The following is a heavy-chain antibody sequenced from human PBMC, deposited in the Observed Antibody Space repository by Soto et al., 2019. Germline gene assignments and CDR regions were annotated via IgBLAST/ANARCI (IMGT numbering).Heavy chain of an antibody. Sequence: SETLSLTCTVSGGSISSGGYYWSWIRQHPGKGLEWIGYIYYSGSTYYNPSLKSRVTISVDTSKNQFSLKLSSVTAADTAVYYCARGGAVRGVIMGTFGYWGQGTLVTVSS. J-gene: IGHJ4*02. D-gene: IGHD3-10*01. V-gene: IGHV4-31*03. CDR1: GGSISSGGYY. CDR2: IYYSGST. CDR3: ARGGAVRGVIMGTFGY.